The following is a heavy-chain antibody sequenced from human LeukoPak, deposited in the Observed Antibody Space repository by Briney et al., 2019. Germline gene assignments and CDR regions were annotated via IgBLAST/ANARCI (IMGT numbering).Heavy chain of an antibody. Sequence: GGSLRLSCAASGFTFNNYAMTWVRQPPGKGLEWVSAISDSGGGTYYADSVKGRFTISRDNSKNTLYLQMNSLRAEDTAVYYCAKRLAVAHDAFDIWGQGTIVTVSS. D-gene: IGHD6-19*01. CDR1: GFTFNNYA. J-gene: IGHJ3*02. V-gene: IGHV3-23*01. CDR2: ISDSGGGT. CDR3: AKRLAVAHDAFDI.